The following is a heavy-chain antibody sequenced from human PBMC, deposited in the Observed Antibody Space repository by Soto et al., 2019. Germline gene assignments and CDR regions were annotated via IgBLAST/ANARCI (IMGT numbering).Heavy chain of an antibody. J-gene: IGHJ6*01. CDR1: GYTFTTYA. CDR2: VNGANGNT. V-gene: IGHV1-3*01. CDR3: ARAPGNYYYYAMDV. Sequence: QVQLVQSGAGVRSPGPSVKVSCKALGYTFTTYAIHWVRQAPGQRLDWMGSVNGANGNTKYSQKFQGRVTITRDTSASTAYMELSSLRSEDTDVYYCARAPGNYYYYAMDVWGQGTTVTVSS. D-gene: IGHD1-26*01.